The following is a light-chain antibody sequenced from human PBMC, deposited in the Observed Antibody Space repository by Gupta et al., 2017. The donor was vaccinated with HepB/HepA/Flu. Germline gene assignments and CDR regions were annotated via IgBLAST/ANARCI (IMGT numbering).Light chain of an antibody. CDR1: SSNIGAGYD. CDR2: GNT. Sequence: HSVLTQPPSVSGAPGQRVTISCTGSSSNIGAGYDVHWYQQLPGTAPKFLIYGNTNRPSGVPDRFSASKSGTSASLDIXGXQAEDEXDYYCQSYDTSLSGGVFGGGTKLTVL. J-gene: IGLJ3*02. V-gene: IGLV1-40*01. CDR3: QSYDTSLSGGV.